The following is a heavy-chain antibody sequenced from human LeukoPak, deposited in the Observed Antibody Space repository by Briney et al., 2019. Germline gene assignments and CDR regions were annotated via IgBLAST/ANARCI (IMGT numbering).Heavy chain of an antibody. D-gene: IGHD4-23*01. CDR1: GGSISSSSYY. V-gene: IGHV4-39*01. J-gene: IGHJ6*02. CDR2: IYYSGST. CDR3: ARHGRGRLRGSGYGMDV. Sequence: SETLSLTCTVSGGSISSSSYYWGWIRQPPGKGLEWIGSIYYSGSTYYNPSLKSRVTISVDTSKNQFSLKLSSVTAADTAVYYCARHGRGRLRGSGYGMDVWGQGTTVTVSS.